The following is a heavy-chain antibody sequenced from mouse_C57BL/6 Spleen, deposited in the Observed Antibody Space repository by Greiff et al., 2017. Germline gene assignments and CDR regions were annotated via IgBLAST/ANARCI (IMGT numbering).Heavy chain of an antibody. J-gene: IGHJ3*01. Sequence: DVKLQESGPGLVKPSQSLSLTCSVTGYSITSGYYWNWIRQFPGNKLEWMGYISYDGSNNYNPSLKNRISITRDTSKNQFFLKLNSVTTEDTATXYCANGYYVPWFAYWGQGTLVTVSA. V-gene: IGHV3-6*01. CDR1: GYSITSGYY. CDR2: ISYDGSN. D-gene: IGHD2-3*01. CDR3: ANGYYVPWFAY.